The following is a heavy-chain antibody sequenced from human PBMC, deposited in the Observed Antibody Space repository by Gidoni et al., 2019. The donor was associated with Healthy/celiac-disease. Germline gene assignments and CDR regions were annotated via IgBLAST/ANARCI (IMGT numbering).Heavy chain of an antibody. V-gene: IGHV4-39*07. Sequence: QLQLQESGPGLVKPSETLSLTCTVSGGSISSSSYYWGWIRQPPGKGLEWIGSIYYSGSTYYNPSLKSRVTISVDTSKNQFSLKLSSVTAADTAVYYCARVILPNWTKYYYYYGMDVWGQGTTVTVSS. CDR3: ARVILPNWTKYYYYYGMDV. CDR1: GGSISSSSYY. D-gene: IGHD1-20*01. CDR2: IYYSGST. J-gene: IGHJ6*02.